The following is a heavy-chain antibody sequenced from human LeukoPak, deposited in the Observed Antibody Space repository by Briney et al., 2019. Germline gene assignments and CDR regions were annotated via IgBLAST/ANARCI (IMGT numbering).Heavy chain of an antibody. D-gene: IGHD6-6*01. Sequence: SETLSLTCTVSGGSISSYYWSWIRQPPGKGLEWIGYIYYSGSTNYNPSLKSRVTISVDTSKNQFSLNLSSVTAADTAVYYCARGYSSSSDYFDYWGQGTLVTVSS. CDR2: IYYSGST. CDR1: GGSISSYY. V-gene: IGHV4-59*01. J-gene: IGHJ4*02. CDR3: ARGYSSSSDYFDY.